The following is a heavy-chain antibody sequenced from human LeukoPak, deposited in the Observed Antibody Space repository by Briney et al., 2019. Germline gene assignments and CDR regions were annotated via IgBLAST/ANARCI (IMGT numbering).Heavy chain of an antibody. V-gene: IGHV1-18*01. CDR3: TRGASTAYSGDY. J-gene: IGHJ4*02. Sequence: ASVKVSCKASGYTFTNYGTNWVRQAPGQGLEWMGWISAFNGEIYLAQRSQGRVSMTTDTTTDTVYMELKSLRSDDTAVYFCTRGASTAYSGDYWGQGTLVTVSS. D-gene: IGHD3-16*01. CDR2: ISAFNGEI. CDR1: GYTFTNYG.